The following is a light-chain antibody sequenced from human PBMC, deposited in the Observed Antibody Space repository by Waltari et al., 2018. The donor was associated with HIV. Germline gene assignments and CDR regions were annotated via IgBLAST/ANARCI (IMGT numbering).Light chain of an antibody. CDR1: QTVSSNY. CDR2: GAS. Sequence: EIVLTQSPGTLSLSPGARATLSCWASQTVSSNYLAWYQQKPGQAPRLLIYGASSKAADIPDRFSGSGSGTDFTLTISRLEPEDFAVYYCQQYGGSPLYTFGQGTKLEIK. V-gene: IGKV3-20*01. CDR3: QQYGGSPLYT. J-gene: IGKJ2*01.